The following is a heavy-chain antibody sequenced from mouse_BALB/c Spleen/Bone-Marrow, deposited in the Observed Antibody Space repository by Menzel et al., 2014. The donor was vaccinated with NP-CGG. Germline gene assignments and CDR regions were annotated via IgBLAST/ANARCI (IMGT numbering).Heavy chain of an antibody. CDR3: AFITAIAY. Sequence: EVKVVESGGDLVEPGGSLKLSCAASGFTFSSYGMSWVRQTPDKRLEWVATVGGGDSYTYYPDFVKGRFTISRDIAKNTLYLHMSSLKSEDTAMYYRAFITAIAYWGQGTLVTVSA. V-gene: IGHV5-6*01. D-gene: IGHD1-1*01. CDR2: VGGGDSYT. J-gene: IGHJ3*01. CDR1: GFTFSSYG.